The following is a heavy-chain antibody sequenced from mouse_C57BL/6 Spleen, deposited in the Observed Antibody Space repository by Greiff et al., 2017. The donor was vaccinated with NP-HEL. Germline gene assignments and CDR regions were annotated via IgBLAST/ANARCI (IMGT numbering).Heavy chain of an antibody. Sequence: QVQLQQSGAELVKPGASVKISCKASGYAFSSYWMNWVKQRPGKGLEWIGQIYPGDGDTNYNGKFKGKATLTADKSSSTAYMQLSSLTSEDSAVYFCARSVYDYPYYFDYWGQGTTLTVSS. CDR2: IYPGDGDT. D-gene: IGHD2-4*01. V-gene: IGHV1-80*01. CDR3: ARSVYDYPYYFDY. J-gene: IGHJ2*01. CDR1: GYAFSSYW.